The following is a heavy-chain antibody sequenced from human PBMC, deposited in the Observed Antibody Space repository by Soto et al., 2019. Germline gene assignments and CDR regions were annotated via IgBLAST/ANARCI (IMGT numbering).Heavy chain of an antibody. CDR3: ARDRGTIWSGYYSPVRFGYYGMDV. CDR1: GGTFSSYA. V-gene: IGHV1-69*06. Sequence: QVQLVQSGAEVKKPGSSVKVSCKASGGTFSSYAISWVRQAPGQGLEWMGGIIPIFGTANYAQKFQGRVTITADKSTSTAYMELSSLRSEDTAVYYCARDRGTIWSGYYSPVRFGYYGMDVWGQGTTVTVSS. J-gene: IGHJ6*02. D-gene: IGHD3-3*01. CDR2: IIPIFGTA.